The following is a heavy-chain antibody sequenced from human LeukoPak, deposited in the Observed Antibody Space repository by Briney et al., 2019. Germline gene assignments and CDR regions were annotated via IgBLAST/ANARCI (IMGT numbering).Heavy chain of an antibody. CDR2: ISSGSTYR. CDR1: GFTFSSYS. J-gene: IGHJ2*01. D-gene: IGHD3-9*01. CDR3: SGSETTGYSPREWDYWYFDL. Sequence: SGGSLRLSCAASGFTFSSYSMNWVRQAPGKGLEWVSSISSGSTYRYYADSVKGRFTISRDNAKNSLYLQMNSLRAEDTAVYYCSGSETTGYSPREWDYWYFDLWGRGTLVTVSS. V-gene: IGHV3-21*01.